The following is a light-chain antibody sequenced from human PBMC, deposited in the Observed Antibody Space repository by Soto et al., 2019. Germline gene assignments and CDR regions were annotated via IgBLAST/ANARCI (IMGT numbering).Light chain of an antibody. J-gene: IGKJ4*01. CDR2: GAS. CDR3: QQAYSFPLT. Sequence: DIQMTLSPSSVSASVGDRVTITCRASQGLGVWLGWYQQKPGKAPQLLIFGASGLQTGVPSRFSGSGSGTDFTLTISSLQPEDFATYYCQQAYSFPLTFGGGTKVEIK. V-gene: IGKV1-12*01. CDR1: QGLGVW.